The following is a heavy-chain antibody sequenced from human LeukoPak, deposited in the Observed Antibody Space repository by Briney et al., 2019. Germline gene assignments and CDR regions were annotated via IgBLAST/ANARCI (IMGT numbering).Heavy chain of an antibody. CDR1: GFIFSSYG. CDR3: ARDRESSYDFWSGPAYYYYGMDV. CDR2: IWYDGSNK. V-gene: IGHV3-33*01. D-gene: IGHD3-3*01. Sequence: GGSLRLSCAASGFIFSSYGMHWVRQAPGKGLEWVAVIWYDGSNKYYADSVKGRFTISRDNSKNTLYLQMNSLRAKDTAVYYCARDRESSYDFWSGPAYYYYGMDVWGQGTTVTVSS. J-gene: IGHJ6*02.